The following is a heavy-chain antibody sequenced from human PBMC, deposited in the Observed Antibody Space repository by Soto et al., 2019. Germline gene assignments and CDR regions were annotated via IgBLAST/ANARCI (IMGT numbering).Heavy chain of an antibody. CDR2: ISYDGSNK. D-gene: IGHD6-6*01. J-gene: IGHJ4*02. V-gene: IGHV3-30*18. CDR1: GFTFSSYG. CDR3: AKSYSSSFYYFDY. Sequence: GGSLRLSCAASGFTFSSYGMHWVRQAPGKGLEWVAVISYDGSNKYYADSVKGRFTISRDNSKNTLYLQMNSLRAEDTAVYYCAKSYSSSFYYFDYWGQGTLVTVSS.